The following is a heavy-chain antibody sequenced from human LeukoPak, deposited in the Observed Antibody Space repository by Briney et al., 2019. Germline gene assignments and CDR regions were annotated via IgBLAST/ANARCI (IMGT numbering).Heavy chain of an antibody. V-gene: IGHV1-8*01. CDR1: LYTFTSYD. CDR2: MNHSSCNK. CDR3: ARGGSGWNWFDP. J-gene: IGHJ5*02. D-gene: IGHD6-25*01. Sequence: ASVKVSCKASLYTFTSYDINWVRQATRQGREWMGWMNHSSCNKGYAHKFHGRVTMTRNTSISTAYMELSSLRSEDAAVYYCARGGSGWNWFDPWGQGTLVTVSS.